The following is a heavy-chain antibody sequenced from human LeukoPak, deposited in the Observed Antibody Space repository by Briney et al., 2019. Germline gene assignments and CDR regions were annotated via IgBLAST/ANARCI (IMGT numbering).Heavy chain of an antibody. CDR2: ISGIGVST. J-gene: IGHJ4*02. CDR3: AKPPLGSGILTGYYTYYFDY. D-gene: IGHD3-9*01. Sequence: PGGSLRLSCAASGFTFSSYAMSWVRQSPGKGLEGVSAISGIGVSTYYADSVKGRFTISRDNSKNTLYLQMNSLRAEDTAVYYCAKPPLGSGILTGYYTYYFDYWGQGTLVTVSS. V-gene: IGHV3-23*01. CDR1: GFTFSSYA.